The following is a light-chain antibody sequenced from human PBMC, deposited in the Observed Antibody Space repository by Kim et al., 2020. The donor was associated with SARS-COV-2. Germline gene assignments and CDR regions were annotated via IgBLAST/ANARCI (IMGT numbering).Light chain of an antibody. CDR2: GKN. CDR1: SLRTYY. J-gene: IGLJ2*01. CDR3: TSRDNSGDHVV. V-gene: IGLV3-19*01. Sequence: SSELTQDPAVSVALGQTVTITCQGDSLRTYYASWYQQNPGQAPILVIYGKNSRPSGIPDRFSGSSSGNTASLTVTGAQAVDEADYYCTSRDNSGDHVVFGGGTQVTVL.